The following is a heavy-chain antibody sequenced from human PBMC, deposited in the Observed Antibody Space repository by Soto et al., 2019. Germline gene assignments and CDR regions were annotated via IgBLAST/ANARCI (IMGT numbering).Heavy chain of an antibody. D-gene: IGHD3-22*01. CDR1: GYTFTSYY. Sequence: ASVKVSCKASGYTFTSYYMHWLRQSPGQGLEWMGIINPSGGSTSYTQKFQGRVTMTRDTSTSTVYMELSSLRSEDTAVYYCARPDSSGYYYSYYFDYWGQGTLVTVSS. V-gene: IGHV1-46*01. CDR2: INPSGGST. CDR3: ARPDSSGYYYSYYFDY. J-gene: IGHJ4*02.